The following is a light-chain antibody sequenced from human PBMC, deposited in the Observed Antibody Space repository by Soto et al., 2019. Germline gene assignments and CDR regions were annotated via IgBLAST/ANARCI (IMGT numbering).Light chain of an antibody. CDR3: QHYSNWPPT. CDR2: YAS. CDR1: ESVHRH. V-gene: IGKV3-15*01. Sequence: EMVMTQSPATLSVSPGERVTLSCRASESVHRHLAWYLEKPGQGPSLLIYYASTRATGVPDRFTGSGYGTEFTLTISSLQSEDFVVYHCQHYSNWPPTFGPGTKVEIK. J-gene: IGKJ3*01.